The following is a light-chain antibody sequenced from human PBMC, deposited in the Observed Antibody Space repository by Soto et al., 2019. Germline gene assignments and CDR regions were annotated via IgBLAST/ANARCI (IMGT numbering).Light chain of an antibody. CDR1: QSVSSSY. CDR3: QPAGSSPLP. CDR2: GAS. J-gene: IGKJ2*01. V-gene: IGKV3-20*01. Sequence: EIVLTQSPGTLSLSPGERATLSCRASQSVSSSYLAWYQQKPGQAPRPLIYGASSRATGIPDRFSGSGSGTHFTPTISSLAPEHCAVYYCQPAGSSPLPFGQGTKLEIK.